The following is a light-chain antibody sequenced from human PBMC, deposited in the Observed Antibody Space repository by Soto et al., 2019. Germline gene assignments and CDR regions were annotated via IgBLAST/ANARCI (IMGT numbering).Light chain of an antibody. CDR3: QQYNSYPWT. CDR1: QSISSW. J-gene: IGKJ1*01. Sequence: PSAPSAAIGNRVTITCRASQSISSWLAWYQQKLGKAPKLLIYDGSCLESGVPSRFSGSGSGTEFTLTISSVQPYDFAPYDYQQYNSYPWTIG. V-gene: IGKV1-5*01. CDR2: DGS.